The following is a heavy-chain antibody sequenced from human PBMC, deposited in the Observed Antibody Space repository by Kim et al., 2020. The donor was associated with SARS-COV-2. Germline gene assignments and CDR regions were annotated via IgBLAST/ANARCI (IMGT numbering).Heavy chain of an antibody. J-gene: IGHJ4*02. Sequence: SETLSLTCAVYGGSFSGYYWSWIRQPPGKGLEWIGEINHSGSTNYNPSLKSRVTISVDTSKNQFSLKLSSVTAADTAVYYCARRLLWFRETKNSFDYWGQGTLVTVSS. CDR3: ARRLLWFRETKNSFDY. CDR1: GGSFSGYY. D-gene: IGHD3-10*01. CDR2: INHSGST. V-gene: IGHV4-34*01.